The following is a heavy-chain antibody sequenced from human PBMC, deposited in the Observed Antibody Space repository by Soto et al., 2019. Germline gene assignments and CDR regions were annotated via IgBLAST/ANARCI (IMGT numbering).Heavy chain of an antibody. J-gene: IGHJ3*02. CDR1: GGSMSGYY. CDR3: ARVSHIVVVPAVRGAFDI. D-gene: IGHD2-21*02. Sequence: QVQLQESGPGLEKASETLSLTCTVSGGSMSGYYWSWIRQSPGKGLEWIGFIYDSGTTNYNPSLKSRGTISIDTSKNQFSLKLTSVTAADTAVYYCARVSHIVVVPAVRGAFDIWGQGTMITVPS. V-gene: IGHV4-59*01. CDR2: IYDSGTT.